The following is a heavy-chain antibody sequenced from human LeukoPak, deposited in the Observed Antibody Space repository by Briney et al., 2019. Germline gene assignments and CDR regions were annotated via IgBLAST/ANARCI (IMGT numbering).Heavy chain of an antibody. CDR2: IYHSGST. CDR1: GYSISSGYY. J-gene: IGHJ5*02. Sequence: SESLSLTCTVSGYSISSGYYWGWIRQPPGKGLEWIGSIYHSGSTYYNPSLKSRVTISVDTSKNQFSLKLSSVTAADTAVYYCARDKVLDPDSRPRYNWFDPWGQGTLVTVSS. V-gene: IGHV4-38-2*02. CDR3: ARDKVLDPDSRPRYNWFDP. D-gene: IGHD1-14*01.